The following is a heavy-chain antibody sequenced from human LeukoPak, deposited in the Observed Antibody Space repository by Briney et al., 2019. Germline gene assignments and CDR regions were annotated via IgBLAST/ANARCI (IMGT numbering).Heavy chain of an antibody. J-gene: IGHJ4*02. CDR1: GGAISDYY. CDR3: ARDTYGIIDY. Sequence: SETLSLTCTVSGGAISDYYWTWIRQPPGKGLEWMGYVYYSGSTNYNPSLKSRVTISLDTSKSQFSLKLSPVTAADTAVYYCARDTYGIIDYWGQGTLVTVSS. V-gene: IGHV4-59*12. CDR2: VYYSGST. D-gene: IGHD1-20*01.